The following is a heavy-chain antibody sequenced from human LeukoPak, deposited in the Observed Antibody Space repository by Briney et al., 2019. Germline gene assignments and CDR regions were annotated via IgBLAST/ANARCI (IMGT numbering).Heavy chain of an antibody. V-gene: IGHV5-51*01. J-gene: IGHJ6*04. CDR3: ARHNGKYSSGRFNYDYGMDV. Sequence: HGESLKISCKGSGYSFTTYWIGWVRQMPGKGLEWMGIIYPGDSEIRYSPSFQGQVTISADKSINTAYLQWSSLKASDTAMYYCARHNGKYSSGRFNYDYGMDVWGKGTRSPSPQ. D-gene: IGHD6-25*01. CDR2: IYPGDSEI. CDR1: GYSFTTYW.